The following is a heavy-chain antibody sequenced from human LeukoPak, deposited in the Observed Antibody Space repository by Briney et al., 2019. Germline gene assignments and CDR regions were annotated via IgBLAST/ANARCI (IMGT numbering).Heavy chain of an antibody. CDR2: ISWNSGSI. Sequence: GGSLRLSCAASGFTFDDYAMHWVRQAPGKGLEWVSGISWNSGSIGYADSVKGRFTISRDNAKNSLYLQMNSLRAEDTALYYCARVPWGSGYFDYWGQGTLVTVSS. D-gene: IGHD7-27*01. J-gene: IGHJ4*02. CDR3: ARVPWGSGYFDY. CDR1: GFTFDDYA. V-gene: IGHV3-9*01.